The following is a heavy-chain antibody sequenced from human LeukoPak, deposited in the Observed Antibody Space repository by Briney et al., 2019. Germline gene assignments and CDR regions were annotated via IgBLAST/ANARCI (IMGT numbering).Heavy chain of an antibody. CDR2: ISGSGNST. V-gene: IGHV3-23*01. Sequence: GGSLRLSCAASGLTFSGSAMSWVRQAPGKGLEWVSLISGSGNSTYYADSVRGRFTISRDNSNNMLYLQMNSLRAEDTAIYYCAKVLVLVSANRYYFDYWGQGTLVTVSS. CDR3: AKVLVLVSANRYYFDY. CDR1: GLTFSGSA. D-gene: IGHD2-15*01. J-gene: IGHJ4*02.